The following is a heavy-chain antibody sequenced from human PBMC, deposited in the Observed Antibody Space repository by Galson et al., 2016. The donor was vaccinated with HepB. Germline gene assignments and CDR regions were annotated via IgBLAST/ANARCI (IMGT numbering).Heavy chain of an antibody. CDR3: GKHGGFDY. V-gene: IGHV3-33*03. CDR2: ISNDGSNK. CDR1: GFPFSGYG. D-gene: IGHD3-16*01. Sequence: SLRLSCAASGFPFSGYGIHWVRQAPGQGLEWVAGISNDGSNKYNADSVKGRFTISRDNSKNTLYLYMHSLRVGDTAVYYCGKHGGFDYWGQGALVTVSS. J-gene: IGHJ4*02.